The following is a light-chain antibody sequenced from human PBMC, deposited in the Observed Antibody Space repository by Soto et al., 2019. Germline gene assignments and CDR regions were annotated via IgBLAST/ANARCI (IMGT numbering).Light chain of an antibody. CDR3: QQYDNWPLT. CDR1: QGISSN. V-gene: IGKV3-15*01. Sequence: TQSPSFLSASVGDRVTITCRASQGISSNLAWYQQKPGQAPRFLIYGASTRATGIPARFSGSGSGTEFTLTISSLQSEDFAVYYCQQYDNWPLTFGGGTKVDIK. CDR2: GAS. J-gene: IGKJ4*01.